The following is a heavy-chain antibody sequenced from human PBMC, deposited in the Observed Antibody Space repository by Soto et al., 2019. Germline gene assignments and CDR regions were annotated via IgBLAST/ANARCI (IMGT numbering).Heavy chain of an antibody. Sequence: GGSLRLSCSASGFTFSSYAMHWVRQAPGKGLEWVAVISYDGSNKYYADSVKGRFTISRDNSKNTLYLQMNSLRAEDTAVYYCARDVYSSGWSDYWGQGTLVTVSS. V-gene: IGHV3-30-3*01. D-gene: IGHD6-19*01. CDR2: ISYDGSNK. J-gene: IGHJ4*02. CDR1: GFTFSSYA. CDR3: ARDVYSSGWSDY.